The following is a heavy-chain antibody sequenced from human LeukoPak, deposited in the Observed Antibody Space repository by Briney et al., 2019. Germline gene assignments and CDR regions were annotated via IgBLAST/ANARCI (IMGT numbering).Heavy chain of an antibody. Sequence: GRSLRLSCAASGFTFSNYAMHWVRQAPGKGLEWVAVISYDGSNKYYADSVKGRFTISRDTSQNTLYLQMNSLRPEDTAVYYRARDRSYYGSGIDSTPDHWGQGTLVTVSP. J-gene: IGHJ5*02. V-gene: IGHV3-30*01. CDR3: ARDRSYYGSGIDSTPDH. D-gene: IGHD3-10*01. CDR2: ISYDGSNK. CDR1: GFTFSNYA.